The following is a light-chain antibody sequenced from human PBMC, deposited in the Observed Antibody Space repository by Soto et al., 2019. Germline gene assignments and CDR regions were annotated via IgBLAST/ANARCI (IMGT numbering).Light chain of an antibody. J-gene: IGKJ5*01. CDR3: QQLNSYLT. CDR1: QGISSY. Sequence: DIQLTQSPSFLSASVGDRVTITCRASQGISSYFAWYQQKPGKAPKLLIYAASTLQSGVPSRFSGSGSGTEFPLTISSLQPEFFVTYYCQQLNSYLTFGQGTRLEIK. CDR2: AAS. V-gene: IGKV1-9*01.